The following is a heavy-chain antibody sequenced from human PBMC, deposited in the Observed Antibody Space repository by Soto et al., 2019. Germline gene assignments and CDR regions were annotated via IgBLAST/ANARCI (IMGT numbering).Heavy chain of an antibody. V-gene: IGHV1-18*01. CDR3: ARTLYRYNVAD. Sequence: ASVKVSCKASGYTFTTHGISWVRQVPGQGLEWMGWVRGDNGHTNYAQSLQGRVTMTTDTSTNTAYMELRSPRSDDTAVYYCARTLYRYNVADWGQGTMVTVSS. CDR1: GYTFTTHG. CDR2: VRGDNGHT. D-gene: IGHD1-1*01. J-gene: IGHJ4*02.